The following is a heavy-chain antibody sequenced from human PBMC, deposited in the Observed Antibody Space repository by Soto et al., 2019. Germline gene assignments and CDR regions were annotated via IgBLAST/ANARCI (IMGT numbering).Heavy chain of an antibody. Sequence: ASVKVSCKASGYTFTSYYMHWVRQAPGQGLEWMGIINPSGGSTSYAQKFQGRVTMPRDTSTSTVYMELSSLRSEDTAVYYCAREVVLMVYAGAFDIWGQGTMVTVSS. CDR2: INPSGGST. CDR1: GYTFTSYY. CDR3: AREVVLMVYAGAFDI. D-gene: IGHD2-8*01. J-gene: IGHJ3*02. V-gene: IGHV1-46*01.